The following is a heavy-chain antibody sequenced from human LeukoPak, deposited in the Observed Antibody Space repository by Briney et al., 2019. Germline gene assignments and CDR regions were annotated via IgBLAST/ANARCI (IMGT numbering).Heavy chain of an antibody. V-gene: IGHV4-59*08. D-gene: IGHD5-18*01. J-gene: IGHJ4*02. CDR2: IYSRGRS. Sequence: PSETLSLTCNVSGESISTYYWSWIRQPPGKGLKWIGYIYSRGRSSYNPSLRSRVTISVDTSKNQFPLKLTSVTAADTAFYFCARHRGYTYGRTFDYWGQGTLVTVSS. CDR1: GESISTYY. CDR3: ARHRGYTYGRTFDY.